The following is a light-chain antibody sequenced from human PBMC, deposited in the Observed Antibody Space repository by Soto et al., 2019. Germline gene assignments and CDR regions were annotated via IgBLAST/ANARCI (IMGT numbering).Light chain of an antibody. CDR2: DVT. CDR3: SSYTTSSTLV. Sequence: QSAVTQPASVSGSPGQSITISCTGTSSDIGGYNFVSWYQQHPGKAPKLMIYDVTNRPPGLSDRFSGSKSGNTASLTISGLQAEDEADYYCSSYTTSSTLVFGGGTKLTVL. V-gene: IGLV2-14*03. J-gene: IGLJ3*02. CDR1: SSDIGGYNF.